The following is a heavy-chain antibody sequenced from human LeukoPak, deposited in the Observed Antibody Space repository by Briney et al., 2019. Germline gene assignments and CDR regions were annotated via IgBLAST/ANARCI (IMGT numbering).Heavy chain of an antibody. V-gene: IGHV4-39*07. J-gene: IGHJ4*02. Sequence: SETLSLTCTVAGGSISSSSYYWGWIRQPPGSGLEWIGSIYYSGSTYYNQPLKSRDTISVDASKNQFSLKLSSVTAADTAVYYCARGRGRRGYCSGGSCYPYFDYWGQGTLVTVSS. CDR2: IYYSGST. D-gene: IGHD2-15*01. CDR3: ARGRGRRGYCSGGSCYPYFDY. CDR1: GGSISSSSYY.